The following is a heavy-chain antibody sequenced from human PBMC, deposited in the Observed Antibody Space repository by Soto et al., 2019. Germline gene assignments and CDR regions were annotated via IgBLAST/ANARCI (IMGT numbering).Heavy chain of an antibody. Sequence: EVQLLESGGGLVQPGGSLRLSCGVSGFTFSTYAMSWVRQAPGKGLEWVSAISGSGNKTFYADSVKGRFTISRDNSKNTLHLHMNSLRVEDTAVYYCVRGVRLHFDLWGQGTLVTVSS. CDR3: VRGVRLHFDL. CDR2: ISGSGNKT. V-gene: IGHV3-23*01. CDR1: GFTFSTYA. J-gene: IGHJ4*02.